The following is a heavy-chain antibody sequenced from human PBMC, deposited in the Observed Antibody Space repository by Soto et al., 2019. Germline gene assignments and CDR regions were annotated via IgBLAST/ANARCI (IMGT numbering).Heavy chain of an antibody. V-gene: IGHV3-30*18. Sequence: QVQLVESGGGVVQPGRSLRLSCAASGFTFSSYGMHWVRQAPGKGLEWVAVISYDGSNKYYADSVKGRFTISRDNSKNTLYLQMNSLRAEDTAVYYCAKQGYQRRGYSYVGAFDIWGQGTMVTVSS. J-gene: IGHJ3*02. CDR3: AKQGYQRRGYSYVGAFDI. D-gene: IGHD5-18*01. CDR1: GFTFSSYG. CDR2: ISYDGSNK.